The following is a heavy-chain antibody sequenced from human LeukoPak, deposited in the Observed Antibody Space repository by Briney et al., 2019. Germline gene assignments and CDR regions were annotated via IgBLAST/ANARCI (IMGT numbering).Heavy chain of an antibody. Sequence: GGSLRLSCAASEFTFSSYSMNWVRQAPGKGLEWVSAISGSGGSTYYADSVKGRFTISRDNSKNTLYLQMNSLRAEDTAVYYCAKLSGSYHTFDYWGQGTLVTVSS. CDR1: EFTFSSYS. CDR3: AKLSGSYHTFDY. J-gene: IGHJ4*02. V-gene: IGHV3-23*01. D-gene: IGHD1-26*01. CDR2: ISGSGGST.